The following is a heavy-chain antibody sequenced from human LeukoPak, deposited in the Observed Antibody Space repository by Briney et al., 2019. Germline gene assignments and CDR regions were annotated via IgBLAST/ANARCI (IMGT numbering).Heavy chain of an antibody. J-gene: IGHJ6*02. V-gene: IGHV3-74*01. CDR1: GSTFSSYW. CDR3: ARDPSYDFWSGYYTGMYYYYGMDV. Sequence: GGSLRLSCAASGSTFSSYWMHWVRQAPGKGLVWVSRINSDGSSTSYADSVKGRFTISRDNAKNTLYLQMNSLRAEDTAVYYCARDPSYDFWSGYYTGMYYYYGMDVWGQGTTVTVSS. D-gene: IGHD3-3*01. CDR2: INSDGSST.